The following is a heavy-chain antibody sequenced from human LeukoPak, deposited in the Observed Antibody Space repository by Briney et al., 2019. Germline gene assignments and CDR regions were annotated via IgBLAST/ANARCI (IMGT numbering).Heavy chain of an antibody. CDR2: IYYGGST. CDR3: AKSTYYYDTFVNAFDL. D-gene: IGHD3-22*01. Sequence: SETLSLTCTVSGGSVSSSHYWGWIRQPPGKGLEWIGSIYYGGSTYYNASLRSRVTTSVDTSKNQFPLKLSSVTAADTAVYYCAKSTYYYDTFVNAFDLWGQGTVVTVSS. J-gene: IGHJ3*01. CDR1: GGSVSSSHY. V-gene: IGHV4-39*06.